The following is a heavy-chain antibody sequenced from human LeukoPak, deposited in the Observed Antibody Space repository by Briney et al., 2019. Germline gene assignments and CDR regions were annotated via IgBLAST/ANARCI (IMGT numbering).Heavy chain of an antibody. D-gene: IGHD2-2*01. V-gene: IGHV3-23*01. CDR1: GFAFSSYA. Sequence: GGSLRLSCAAAGFAFSSYAMSWVRQAPGKGLEWVSAISGSGGSTYYADSVKGRFTISRDNSKNTPYLQMNSLRAEDTAVYYCAKESHIVVVPAAVFDPWGQGTLVTVSS. CDR2: ISGSGGST. CDR3: AKESHIVVVPAAVFDP. J-gene: IGHJ5*02.